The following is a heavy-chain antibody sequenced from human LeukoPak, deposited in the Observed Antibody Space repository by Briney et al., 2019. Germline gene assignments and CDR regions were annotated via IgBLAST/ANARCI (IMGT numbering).Heavy chain of an antibody. V-gene: IGHV3-30*02. D-gene: IGHD3-22*01. CDR3: ARHVVAVGFDY. Sequence: PGGSLRLSCAASGFTFSSYGMHWVRQAPGKGLDWVAFIRYDGRNKYCADSVKGRFTISRDNSKNSLYLQMNSLRAEDTAVYYCARHVVAVGFDYWGQGTLVTVSS. CDR2: IRYDGRNK. CDR1: GFTFSSYG. J-gene: IGHJ4*02.